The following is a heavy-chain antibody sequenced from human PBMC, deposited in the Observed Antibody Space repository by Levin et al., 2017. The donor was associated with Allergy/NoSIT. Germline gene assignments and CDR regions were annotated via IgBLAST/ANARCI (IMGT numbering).Heavy chain of an antibody. J-gene: IGHJ4*02. CDR3: ARDPGGYDY. CDR1: GFTLGNYW. V-gene: IGHV3-7*01. CDR2: IKQDGDEK. D-gene: IGHD4-23*01. Sequence: PPGGSLRLSCAASGFTLGNYWMSWVRQAPGKGLEWVASIKQDGDEKYYVDSVKGRFTISRDNAKNSLYLQMNNLRAEDTAVYYCARDPGGYDYWGQGTLVTASS.